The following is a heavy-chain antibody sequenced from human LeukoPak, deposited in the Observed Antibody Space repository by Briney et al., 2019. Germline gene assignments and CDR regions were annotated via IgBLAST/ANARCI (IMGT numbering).Heavy chain of an antibody. CDR3: ASSSSWPPDFYFDY. D-gene: IGHD6-13*01. V-gene: IGHV4-59*11. CDR2: IYYSGST. CDR1: GGSISSHY. Sequence: PSETLSLTCTVSGGSISSHYWSWIRQPPGEGLEWIGYIYYSGSTNYNPSLKSRVTISVDTSKNQFSLKLSSVTAADTAVYYCASSSSWPPDFYFDYWGQGTLVTVSS. J-gene: IGHJ4*02.